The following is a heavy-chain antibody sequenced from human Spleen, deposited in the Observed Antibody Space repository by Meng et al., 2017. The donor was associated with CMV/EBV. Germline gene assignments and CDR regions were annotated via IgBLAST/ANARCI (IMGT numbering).Heavy chain of an antibody. Sequence: GGSLRLSCAASGFTFNRYTMNWVRQAPGKGPEWVSSISSSSGKIYYADSVKGRFTISRDNAKNSLYLQMNSLRAEDTALYYCARDWGQQLGSAYYYYGMDVWGQGTTVTVSS. D-gene: IGHD6-13*01. CDR1: GFTFNRYT. CDR3: ARDWGQQLGSAYYYYGMDV. J-gene: IGHJ6*02. CDR2: ISSSSGKI. V-gene: IGHV3-21*04.